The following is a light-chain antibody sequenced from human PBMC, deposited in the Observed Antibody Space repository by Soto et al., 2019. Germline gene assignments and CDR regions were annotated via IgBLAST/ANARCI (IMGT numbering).Light chain of an antibody. V-gene: IGKV3-20*01. CDR2: GAS. CDR3: QQYGNSPLT. Sequence: EIVLTQSPGTLSLSPGERATLSCRASQSVRSSYFAWYQQKPGQAPRLLIFGASTSAPGIPDRFSGSGSGTDFTLTISKLEPEDVALFYCQQYGNSPLTFGGGTKVDIK. CDR1: QSVRSSY. J-gene: IGKJ4*01.